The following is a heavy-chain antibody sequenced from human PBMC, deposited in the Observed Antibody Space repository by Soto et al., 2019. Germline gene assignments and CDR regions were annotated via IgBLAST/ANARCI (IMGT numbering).Heavy chain of an antibody. J-gene: IGHJ4*02. D-gene: IGHD2-21*01. CDR2: IIPIFGLP. CDR3: TADVKTGVVYFDH. Sequence: QVQLVQSGAEVRKPGSSVKLSCKASGGSFTTYTISWVRQAPGQGLEWLGRIIPIFGLPNPAQKLQGRVTITADKYTDTAYLEMSSLRPYDTAGYYCTADVKTGVVYFDHLGQGALLTVSS. V-gene: IGHV1-69*02. CDR1: GGSFTTYT.